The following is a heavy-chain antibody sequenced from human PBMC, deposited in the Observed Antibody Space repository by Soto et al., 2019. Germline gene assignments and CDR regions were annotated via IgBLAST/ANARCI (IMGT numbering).Heavy chain of an antibody. V-gene: IGHV3-11*06. D-gene: IGHD2-15*01. J-gene: IGHJ5*02. Sequence: PGGSLRLSCSGSGFTFGDSYMSWIRQAPGKGLEWLSYISPGSRYPAYADSVKGRFTISRDNAKRSLYLQMMSLTAEDTAIYYCVRGGGGGLFDPWGQGTMVTVSS. CDR3: VRGGGGGLFDP. CDR2: ISPGSRYP. CDR1: GFTFGDSY.